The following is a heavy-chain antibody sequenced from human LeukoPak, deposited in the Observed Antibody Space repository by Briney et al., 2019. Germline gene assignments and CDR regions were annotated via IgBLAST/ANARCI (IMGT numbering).Heavy chain of an antibody. D-gene: IGHD2-8*01. CDR1: SGSISGSSSY. V-gene: IGHV4-39*01. CDR3: ARHVPPPTNGMDY. CDR2: IYYTGST. Sequence: SGTLSLTCIVSSGSISGSSSYWGWIRQPPGEGLEWIASIYYTGSTYYNPSLQSRVTISVDTSKNQFSLKLTSLTAADTAVYYCARHVPPPTNGMDYWGQGTLVTVSS. J-gene: IGHJ4*02.